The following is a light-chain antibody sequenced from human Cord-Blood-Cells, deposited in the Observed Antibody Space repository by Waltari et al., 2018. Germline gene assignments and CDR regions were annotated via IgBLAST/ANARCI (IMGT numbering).Light chain of an antibody. CDR3: QQSYSTPRT. Sequence: DIQMTQSPSSLSASLGDRVTITFRASQSISSYLNWYQQKPGKAPKLLIYAASSLQSGVPSRFSGSGSGTDFTLTISSLQPEDFATYYCQQSYSTPRTFGQGTKVEIK. J-gene: IGKJ1*01. CDR2: AAS. CDR1: QSISSY. V-gene: IGKV1-39*01.